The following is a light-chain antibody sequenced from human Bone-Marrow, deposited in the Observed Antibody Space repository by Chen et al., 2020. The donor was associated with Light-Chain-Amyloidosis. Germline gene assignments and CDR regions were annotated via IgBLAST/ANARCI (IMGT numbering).Light chain of an antibody. CDR2: DDS. V-gene: IGLV3-21*02. CDR3: QVWDRSSVRPV. Sequence: SYVLTQPSSVSVAPGQTATIACGGNNIGSTSVHWYQQTPGQAPLLVVYDDSDRPSGIPERCSGSNSGNTASLAIRRVEAGDEADSSCQVWDRSSVRPVFGGGTTLTVL. CDR1: NIGSTS. J-gene: IGLJ3*02.